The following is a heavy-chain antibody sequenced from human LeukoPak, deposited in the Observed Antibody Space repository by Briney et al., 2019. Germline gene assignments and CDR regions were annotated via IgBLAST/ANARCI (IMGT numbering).Heavy chain of an antibody. CDR2: FDPEDGET. Sequence: ASVKVSCKVSGYTLTELPMHWVRQAPGKGREWMGGFDPEDGETIYAQKFQGRVTMTEDTSTDTAYMELSSLTSDDTAVYYCATDLAMVRGVIGGDYWGQGTLVTVSS. D-gene: IGHD3-10*01. J-gene: IGHJ4*02. V-gene: IGHV1-24*01. CDR3: ATDLAMVRGVIGGDY. CDR1: GYTLTELP.